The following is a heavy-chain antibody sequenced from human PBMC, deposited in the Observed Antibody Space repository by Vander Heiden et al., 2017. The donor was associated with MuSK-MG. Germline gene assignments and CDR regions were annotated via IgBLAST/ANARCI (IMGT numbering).Heavy chain of an antibody. J-gene: IGHJ4*02. CDR2: IYTGGST. V-gene: IGHV3-66*01. D-gene: IGHD2-15*01. Sequence: EVQLVESGGGLVQPGGSLRLSCAASGFPVSSKSMSWVRQAPGKGLEWVSVIYTGGSTYYADSVKGRFTISRDNSKNTLYLQMNSLRAEDTAVYYCARDPGGNIDYWGQGTLVTVSS. CDR3: ARDPGGNIDY. CDR1: GFPVSSKS.